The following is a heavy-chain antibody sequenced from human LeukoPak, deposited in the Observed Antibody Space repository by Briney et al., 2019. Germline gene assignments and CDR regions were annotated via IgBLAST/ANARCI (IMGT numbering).Heavy chain of an antibody. CDR1: GYTFTSYG. Sequence: ASVTLSCKVYGYTFTSYGMSWVRQPPGQGLEWIGWISDYDGNTNYAHKLQGRTTMTTDTSTNTAHMVMSGPTADAAAVYYSARDHWHPPEAFDIWGQGTRLTLSS. D-gene: IGHD1-1*01. J-gene: IGHJ3*02. CDR2: ISDYDGNT. V-gene: IGHV1-18*01. CDR3: ARDHWHPPEAFDI.